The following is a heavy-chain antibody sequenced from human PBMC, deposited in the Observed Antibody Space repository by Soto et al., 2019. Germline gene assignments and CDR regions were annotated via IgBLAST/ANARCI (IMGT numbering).Heavy chain of an antibody. Sequence: GSLRLSCAASVFSFSDYSMNWVRQAPGKGLEWLSYISRSGSLNYYADSVKGRFTISRDNAKNSLYLEMNSVRDEDTAMYYCARDLEYSSSWYYYYGLDVWGNGTTVTVSS. V-gene: IGHV3-48*02. D-gene: IGHD6-6*01. CDR2: ISRSGSLN. CDR1: VFSFSDYS. J-gene: IGHJ6*04. CDR3: ARDLEYSSSWYYYYGLDV.